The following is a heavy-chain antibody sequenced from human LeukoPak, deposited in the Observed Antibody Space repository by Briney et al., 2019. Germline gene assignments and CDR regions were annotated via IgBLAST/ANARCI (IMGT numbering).Heavy chain of an antibody. Sequence: SETLSLTCAVYGGSFSGYYWSWIRQPPGKGLEWIGEINHSGSTNYNPSPKSRVTISVDTSKNQFSLKLSSVTAADTAVYYCARDAYYYDSSGYYLSYYYYYMDVWGKGTTVTVSS. CDR1: GGSFSGYY. D-gene: IGHD3-22*01. CDR2: INHSGST. V-gene: IGHV4-34*01. J-gene: IGHJ6*03. CDR3: ARDAYYYDSSGYYLSYYYYYMDV.